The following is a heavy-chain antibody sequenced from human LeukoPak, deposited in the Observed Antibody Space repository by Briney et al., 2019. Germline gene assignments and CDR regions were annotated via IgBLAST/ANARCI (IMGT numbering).Heavy chain of an antibody. Sequence: SQTLSLTCTVFGGSLRSGGFYWNWIRQLPGKGLEWMGYIYYSGSTHYNPSLKSRVTISVDTSKNQFSLKLSSVTAADTAVYYCARESSFGRYNWFDPWGQGTLVTVSS. D-gene: IGHD3-10*01. J-gene: IGHJ5*02. V-gene: IGHV4-31*03. CDR1: GGSLRSGGFY. CDR2: IYYSGST. CDR3: ARESSFGRYNWFDP.